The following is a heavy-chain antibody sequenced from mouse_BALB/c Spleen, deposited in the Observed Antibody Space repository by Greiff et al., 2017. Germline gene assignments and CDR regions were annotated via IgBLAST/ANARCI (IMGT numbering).Heavy chain of an antibody. CDR2: ISSGGSYT. CDR1: GFTFSSYA. D-gene: IGHD2-3*01. V-gene: IGHV5-9-3*01. J-gene: IGHJ3*01. Sequence: EVKLMESGGGLVKPGGSLKLSCAASGFTFSSYAMSWVRQTPEKRLEWVATISSGGSYTYYPDSVKGRFTISRDNAKNTLYLQMSSLRSEDTAMYYCASGDGYWFAYWGQGTLVTVSA. CDR3: ASGDGYWFAY.